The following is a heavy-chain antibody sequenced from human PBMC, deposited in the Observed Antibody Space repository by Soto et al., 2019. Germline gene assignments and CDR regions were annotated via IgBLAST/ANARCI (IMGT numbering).Heavy chain of an antibody. CDR2: IIPIFGTA. CDR3: ARDYYGSRSLLYNWFDP. V-gene: IGHV1-69*13. J-gene: IGHJ5*02. CDR1: GGTFSSYA. Sequence: ASVKVSCKASGGTFSSYAISWVRQAPGQGLEWMGGIIPIFGTANYAQKFQGRVTITADESTSTAYMELSSLRSEDTAVYYCARDYYGSRSLLYNWFDPWGQGTLVTVSS. D-gene: IGHD3-10*01.